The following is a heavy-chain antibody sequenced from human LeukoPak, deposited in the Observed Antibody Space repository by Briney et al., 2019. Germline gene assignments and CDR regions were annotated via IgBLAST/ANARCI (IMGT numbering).Heavy chain of an antibody. Sequence: GGPLRLSCAASGLTFDDYAMHWVRQAPGKGLEWVSLISGDGGSTYYADSVKGRFTISRDNSKNSLYLQMNSLRTEDTALYYCAKDIGDGKGYMDVWGKGTTVTVSS. CDR3: AKDIGDGKGYMDV. V-gene: IGHV3-43*02. CDR1: GLTFDDYA. CDR2: ISGDGGST. D-gene: IGHD4-17*01. J-gene: IGHJ6*03.